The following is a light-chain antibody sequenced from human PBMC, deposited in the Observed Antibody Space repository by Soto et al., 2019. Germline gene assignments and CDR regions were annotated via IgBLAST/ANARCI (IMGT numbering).Light chain of an antibody. CDR2: DAS. J-gene: IGKJ4*01. V-gene: IGKV1-33*01. Sequence: DIQMTQSPSSVSASVGDRVTITCQASQDITTYLNWFQQKPGKAPKLLIYDASNLEAGVPSRLSGRGSGTDFSFTISSLQPEDLATYYCQQYDLLTLTFGGGTKVEIK. CDR1: QDITTY. CDR3: QQYDLLTLT.